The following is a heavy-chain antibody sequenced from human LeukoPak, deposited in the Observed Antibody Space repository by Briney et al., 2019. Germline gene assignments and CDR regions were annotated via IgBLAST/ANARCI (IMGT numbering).Heavy chain of an antibody. CDR2: FSGSGGST. D-gene: IGHD6-6*01. V-gene: IGHV3-23*01. Sequence: GGSLRLSCAASGFTFSSYAMSWVRQAPGKGLEWVSSFSGSGGSTYYVDSVKGRFTVSRDNSEKTLYLQMNSLRAEDTAVYYCAKGDSSSSVYYGMDVWGQGTTVTVSS. CDR3: AKGDSSSSVYYGMDV. CDR1: GFTFSSYA. J-gene: IGHJ6*02.